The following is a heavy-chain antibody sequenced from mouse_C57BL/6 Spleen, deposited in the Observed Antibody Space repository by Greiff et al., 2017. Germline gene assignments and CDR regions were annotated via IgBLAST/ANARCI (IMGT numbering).Heavy chain of an antibody. V-gene: IGHV1-62-2*01. CDR1: GYTFTEYT. CDR2: FYPGSGSI. J-gene: IGHJ2*01. Sequence: QVQLKQSGAELVKPGASVKLSCKASGYTFTEYTIHWVKQRSGQGLEWIGWFYPGSGSIKYNEKFKGKATLTADKSSSTVYMELSRLTSYDSAVYFCARHEVPLYGSSSYYFDYWGQGTTLTVSS. D-gene: IGHD1-1*01. CDR3: ARHEVPLYGSSSYYFDY.